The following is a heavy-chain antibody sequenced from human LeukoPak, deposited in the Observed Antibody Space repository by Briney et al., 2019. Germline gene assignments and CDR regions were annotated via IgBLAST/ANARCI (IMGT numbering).Heavy chain of an antibody. D-gene: IGHD4-23*01. V-gene: IGHV4-59*08. CDR1: GGSISIYY. CDR3: ARANGGNSGVEDY. J-gene: IGHJ4*02. Sequence: SETLSLTCTVSGGSISIYYWTWIRQPPGKGLGWIGNIFYSGSSDYNPSLKSRVTISVDTSKNQFSLKLSSVTAADTAVYYCARANGGNSGVEDYWGQGTLVTVSS. CDR2: IFYSGSS.